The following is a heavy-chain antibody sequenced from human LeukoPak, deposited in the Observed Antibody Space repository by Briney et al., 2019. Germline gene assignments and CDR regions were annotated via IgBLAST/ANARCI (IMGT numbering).Heavy chain of an antibody. Sequence: PSETLSLTCTVSGRSISSSSYYWGWIRQPPGKGLEWIGSIYYSGSTYYNPSLKSRVTISVDTSKNQFSLKLSSVTAADTAVYYCARLRSSSWEADYWGQGTLVTVSS. D-gene: IGHD6-13*01. V-gene: IGHV4-39*01. CDR3: ARLRSSSWEADY. CDR2: IYYSGST. J-gene: IGHJ4*02. CDR1: GRSISSSSYY.